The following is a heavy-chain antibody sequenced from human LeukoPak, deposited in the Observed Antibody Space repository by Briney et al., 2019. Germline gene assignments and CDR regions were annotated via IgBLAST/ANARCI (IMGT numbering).Heavy chain of an antibody. Sequence: GGSLRLSCAASGFTFSNAWMGWVRQAPGKGLEWVGRIKSKTDGGTTDYAAPVKGRFTISRDDSKNTLYLQMNSLRAEDTAVYYCARVVRELWFGELLDYWGQGTLVTVSS. V-gene: IGHV3-15*01. D-gene: IGHD3-10*01. CDR3: ARVVRELWFGELLDY. J-gene: IGHJ4*02. CDR1: GFTFSNAW. CDR2: IKSKTDGGTT.